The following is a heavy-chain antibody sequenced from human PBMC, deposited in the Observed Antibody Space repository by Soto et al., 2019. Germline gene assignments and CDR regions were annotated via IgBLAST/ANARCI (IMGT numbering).Heavy chain of an antibody. CDR2: INPKSGGT. J-gene: IGHJ6*02. D-gene: IGHD2-8*01. CDR3: ARGHSTDCSDGVCSFFYNHEMDV. Sequence: ASVKVSCKASGYSFTDYHIHWVRQAPGQGLEWLGRINPKSGGTSTAQKFQGWVTMTRDRSISTVYMELTRLRSDDTAVYFCARGHSTDCSDGVCSFFYNHEMDVWGQGTTVTVSS. V-gene: IGHV1-2*04. CDR1: GYSFTDYH.